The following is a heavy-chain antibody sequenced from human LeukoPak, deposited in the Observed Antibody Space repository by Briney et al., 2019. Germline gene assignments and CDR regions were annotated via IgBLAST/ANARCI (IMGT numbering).Heavy chain of an antibody. J-gene: IGHJ3*02. CDR3: ARGGRPFYCPGDI. D-gene: IGHD6-6*01. CDR2: IKEDGREE. V-gene: IGHV3-7*01. CDR1: GFRFSDHW. Sequence: GGSLRLSCTASGFRFSDHWMTWVRQAPGKGLELVANIKEDGREEYFVDSVKGRFTISRDNAKSSLYLQMYSLRAEDTAVYYCARGGRPFYCPGDIWGQGTMVTVSS.